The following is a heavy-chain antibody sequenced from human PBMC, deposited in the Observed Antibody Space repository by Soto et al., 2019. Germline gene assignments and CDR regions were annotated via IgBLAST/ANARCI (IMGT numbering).Heavy chain of an antibody. CDR3: AKGDTAKAPYYFDF. J-gene: IGHJ4*02. CDR1: GYSFSIYW. D-gene: IGHD5-18*01. Sequence: GESLKISCKGSGYSFSIYWIAWVRQMPGKGLEWMGIIYPGDSETRYSPSFQGQVTISVDKSINTAYLQWSSLKASDTAIYYCAKGDTAKAPYYFDFWGQGTLVTVSS. V-gene: IGHV5-51*01. CDR2: IYPGDSET.